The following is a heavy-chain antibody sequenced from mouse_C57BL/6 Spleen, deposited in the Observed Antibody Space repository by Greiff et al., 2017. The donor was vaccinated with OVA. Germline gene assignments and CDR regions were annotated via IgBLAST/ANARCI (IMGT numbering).Heavy chain of an antibody. Sequence: DVHLVESGGGLVQPGGSLSLSCAASGFTFTDYYMSWVRQPPGKALEWLGFIRNKANGYTTEYSASVKGRFTISRDNSQSILYLQMNALRAEDSATYYCARYGNYSFAYWGQGTLVTVSA. V-gene: IGHV7-3*01. CDR1: GFTFTDYY. J-gene: IGHJ3*01. CDR2: IRNKANGYTT. CDR3: ARYGNYSFAY. D-gene: IGHD2-1*01.